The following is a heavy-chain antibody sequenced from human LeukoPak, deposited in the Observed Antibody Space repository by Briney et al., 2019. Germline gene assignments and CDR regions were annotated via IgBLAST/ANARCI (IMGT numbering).Heavy chain of an antibody. CDR2: INPSTGGT. J-gene: IGHJ5*02. V-gene: IGHV1-2*06. Sequence: ASVKVSCKASGYTFIGYYMHWVRQAPGQGLEWMGRINPSTGGTNSAQKFQGRVTMTKDTSISTAYMELSRLTSDDTAIYYCARGQPYGDYNYFDPWGQGTLVTV. CDR3: ARGQPYGDYNYFDP. D-gene: IGHD4-17*01. CDR1: GYTFIGYY.